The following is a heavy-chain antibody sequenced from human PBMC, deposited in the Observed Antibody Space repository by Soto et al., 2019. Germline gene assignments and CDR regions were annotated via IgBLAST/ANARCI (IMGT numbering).Heavy chain of an antibody. CDR3: ARGGAAAAPFDY. CDR2: IYHSGST. D-gene: IGHD6-13*01. Sequence: QVQLQESGPGLVKPSGTLSLTCAVSGGSISSSNWWSWVRQPPGKGLEWIGEIYHSGSTNYNPSLNSRVTISVDKSENQFSLKLSSVTAADTAVYYCARGGAAAAPFDYWGQGTLVTVSS. V-gene: IGHV4-4*02. J-gene: IGHJ4*02. CDR1: GGSISSSNW.